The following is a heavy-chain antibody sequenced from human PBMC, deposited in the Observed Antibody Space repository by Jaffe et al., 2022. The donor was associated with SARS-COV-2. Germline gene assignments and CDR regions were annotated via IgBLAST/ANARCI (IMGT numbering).Heavy chain of an antibody. CDR2: ISTTSSTM. Sequence: EVQLVESGGGLVQPGGSLKLSCVASGFSFSSHIMNWVRQAPGKGLEWVSYISTTSSTMYYADSVKGRFTISRDNAKNSLYLQMSSLRAEDTAVYYCARDRVSYSGRSGLDYWGQGTLVTVSS. CDR3: ARDRVSYSGRSGLDY. D-gene: IGHD1-26*01. CDR1: GFSFSSHI. V-gene: IGHV3-48*01. J-gene: IGHJ4*02.